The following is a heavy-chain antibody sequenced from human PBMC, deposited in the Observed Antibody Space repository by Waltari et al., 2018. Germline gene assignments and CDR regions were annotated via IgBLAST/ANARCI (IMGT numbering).Heavy chain of an antibody. CDR3: ARGGLDSSWYWRN. CDR2: IKQDGSEK. D-gene: IGHD6-13*01. CDR1: GFTFRRHW. Sequence: EVHLVESGGGLVQPGGSLRLSCAASGFTFRRHWMTWVRQAPGKGLEWVANIKQDGSEKYYVDSVKGRFTISRDNAKSSLYLQMESLRGDDTAVYYCARGGLDSSWYWRNWGQGTLVTVSS. V-gene: IGHV3-7*04. J-gene: IGHJ4*02.